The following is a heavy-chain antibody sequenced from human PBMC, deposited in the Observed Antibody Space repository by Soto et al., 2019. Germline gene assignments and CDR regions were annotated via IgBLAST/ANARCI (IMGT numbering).Heavy chain of an antibody. D-gene: IGHD3-10*01. J-gene: IGHJ6*02. CDR1: GFTFSSYA. V-gene: IGHV3-30-3*01. Sequence: QTGGSLRLSCAASGFTFSSYAMHWVRQAPGKGLEWVAVISYDGSNKYYADSVKGRFTISRDNSKNTLYLQMNSLRAEDTAVYYCSSGGMDVWGQGTTVTVSS. CDR2: ISYDGSNK. CDR3: SSGGMDV.